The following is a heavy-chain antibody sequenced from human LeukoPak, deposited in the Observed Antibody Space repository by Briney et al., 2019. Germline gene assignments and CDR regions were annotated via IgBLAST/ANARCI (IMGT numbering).Heavy chain of an antibody. J-gene: IGHJ6*02. Sequence: GGSLRLSCAASGFTFSSYWMHWVRQAPGKGLVWVSRLNGDGSVTTYADSVKGRFTISRDNAKNTVYLQMHSLRADDTAVYYCARGMDVWGQGTTVTVSS. CDR2: LNGDGSVT. V-gene: IGHV3-74*01. CDR3: ARGMDV. CDR1: GFTFSSYW.